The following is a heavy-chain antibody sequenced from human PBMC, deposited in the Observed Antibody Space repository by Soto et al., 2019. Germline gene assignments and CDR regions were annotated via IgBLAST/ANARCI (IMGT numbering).Heavy chain of an antibody. J-gene: IGHJ4*02. D-gene: IGHD6-19*01. CDR1: GASVSGDGSY. CDR3: ARDLGSEQWFFDN. Sequence: QVQLQESGPGLVKPSQTLSLTCLVSGASVSGDGSYCSWIRQHPGKGLEFIGYIHNSGSTYSNPSLEQRVAMSIDTSKNQFSLRLSSVTAADSAVYFCARDLGSEQWFFDNWGQGILVTVSS. V-gene: IGHV4-31*03. CDR2: IHNSGST.